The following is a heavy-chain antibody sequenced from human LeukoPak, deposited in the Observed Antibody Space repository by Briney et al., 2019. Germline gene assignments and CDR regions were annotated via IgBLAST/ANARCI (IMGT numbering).Heavy chain of an antibody. J-gene: IGHJ6*02. CDR3: ARDIVVVAAAGSYYYYGMDV. CDR1: GFTFSSYS. V-gene: IGHV3-21*01. CDR2: ISSSSSYI. D-gene: IGHD2-15*01. Sequence: GGSLRLSCAASGFTFSSYSMNWVRQAPGKGLEWVSSISSSSSYIYYADSVKGRFTISRDNAKNSLYLQMNSLRAEDTAVYYCARDIVVVAAAGSYYYYGMDVWGQGTTVTVSS.